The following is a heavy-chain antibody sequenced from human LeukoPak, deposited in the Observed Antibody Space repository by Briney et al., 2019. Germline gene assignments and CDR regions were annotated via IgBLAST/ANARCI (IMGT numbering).Heavy chain of an antibody. D-gene: IGHD3-3*01. CDR2: IYYSGRT. J-gene: IGHJ5*02. CDR1: GGSISSYY. V-gene: IGHV4-59*01. Sequence: PSETLSLTCTVSGGSISSYYWSWIRQPPEKGLEWIGYIYYSGRTNYNPSLKSRVTISVDTSKNQFSLTLSSVTAADTAVYYCARGGIYYDFWSGYYNHPPVSWFDPWGQGTLVTVSS. CDR3: ARGGIYYDFWSGYYNHPPVSWFDP.